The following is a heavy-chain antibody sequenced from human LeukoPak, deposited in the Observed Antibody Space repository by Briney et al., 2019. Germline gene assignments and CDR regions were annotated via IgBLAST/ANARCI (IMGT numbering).Heavy chain of an antibody. D-gene: IGHD2-2*01. CDR1: GFTFSSYW. J-gene: IGHJ4*02. CDR3: ARDGDIVVVPAPFDY. CDR2: IKQDGSEK. Sequence: GGSLRLSCAASGFTFSSYWMSWVRQAPGKGLEWVAYIKQDGSEKYYVDSVKGRFTISRDNAKNSLYLQMNSLRAEDTAVYYCARDGDIVVVPAPFDYWGRGTLVTVSS. V-gene: IGHV3-7*01.